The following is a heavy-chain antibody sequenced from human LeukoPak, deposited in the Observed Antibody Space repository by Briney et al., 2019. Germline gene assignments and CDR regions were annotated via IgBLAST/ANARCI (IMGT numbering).Heavy chain of an antibody. V-gene: IGHV1-69*13. CDR3: ARRYYYDSSGYYYAY. J-gene: IGHJ4*02. CDR1: GGTFSSYA. D-gene: IGHD3-22*01. Sequence: SVKVSCKASGGTFSSYAISWVRQAPGQGLEWLGGIIPIFGTANYAQEFQGRVTITADESTSTAYMELSSLRPEDTAVYYCARRYYYDSSGYYYAYWGQGTLVTVSS. CDR2: IIPIFGTA.